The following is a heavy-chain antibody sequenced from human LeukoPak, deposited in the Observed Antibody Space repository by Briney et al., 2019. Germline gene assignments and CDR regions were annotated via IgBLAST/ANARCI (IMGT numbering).Heavy chain of an antibody. V-gene: IGHV1-18*01. Sequence: ASVKVSCKASGYTFTGYGISWVRQAPGQGLEWMGWISAYNGNTNYAQKLQGRVTMTTDTSTSTAYMELRSLRSDDTAVYYCARAVDCSSTSCYRNWFDPWGQGTLVTVSS. CDR1: GYTFTGYG. CDR3: ARAVDCSSTSCYRNWFDP. CDR2: ISAYNGNT. D-gene: IGHD2-2*01. J-gene: IGHJ5*02.